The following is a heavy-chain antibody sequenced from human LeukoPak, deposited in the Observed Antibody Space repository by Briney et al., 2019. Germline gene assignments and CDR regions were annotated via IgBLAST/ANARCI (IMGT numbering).Heavy chain of an antibody. CDR3: ARDSHAAPNAMDV. CDR2: ISGSSGTI. Sequence: GGSLRLSCAASGFTFSSYSMNWVRQAPGKGLEWVSYISGSSGTIYYADSVKGRFTISRDSVKNSLYLQMNSLRAEDTAVYYCARDSHAAPNAMDVWGKGTTVTVSS. D-gene: IGHD6-25*01. V-gene: IGHV3-48*01. CDR1: GFTFSSYS. J-gene: IGHJ6*03.